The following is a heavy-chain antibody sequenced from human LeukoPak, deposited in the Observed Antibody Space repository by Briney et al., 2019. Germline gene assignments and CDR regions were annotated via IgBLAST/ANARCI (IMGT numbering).Heavy chain of an antibody. V-gene: IGHV4-39*01. CDR3: ASVVRQLGRIDY. CDR2: IYYSGST. J-gene: IGHJ4*02. CDR1: GGSISSSSYY. D-gene: IGHD6-13*01. Sequence: SETLSLTCTVSGGSISSSSYYWGWIRQPPGKGLEWIGSIYYSGSTYYNPSLKSRVTISVDTSKNQFSLKLSSVTAADTAVYYRASVVRQLGRIDYWGQGTLVTVSS.